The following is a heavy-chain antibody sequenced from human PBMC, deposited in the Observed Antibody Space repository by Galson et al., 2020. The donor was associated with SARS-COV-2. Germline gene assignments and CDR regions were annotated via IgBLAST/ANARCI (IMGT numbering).Heavy chain of an antibody. Sequence: KMSGPTLLKPTQTLTLTCTFSGFSLSTSGVGVGWIRQPPGKALEWLALIYWDDDKRYTPSLKSRLTITKDTSKNQVVLTMTNMDPVDTATYYCEQRRGGYEVGWFDPWGQGTLVTVSS. V-gene: IGHV2-5*02. CDR2: IYWDDDK. D-gene: IGHD5-12*01. CDR1: GFSLSTSGVG. J-gene: IGHJ5*02. CDR3: EQRRGGYEVGWFDP.